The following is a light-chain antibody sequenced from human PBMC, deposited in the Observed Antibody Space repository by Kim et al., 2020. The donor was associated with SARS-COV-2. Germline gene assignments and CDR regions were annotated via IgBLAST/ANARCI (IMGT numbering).Light chain of an antibody. CDR3: NSRDSNDTVV. CDR1: SLRSYY. CDR2: GKN. J-gene: IGLJ2*01. Sequence: SSELTQDPAVSVALGQTVRITCQGDSLRSYYATWYQQKPGQAPIVVIYGKNNRPSGIPDRFSGSSSGNPASLTITGPQAGDEADYYCNSRDSNDTVVFGG. V-gene: IGLV3-19*01.